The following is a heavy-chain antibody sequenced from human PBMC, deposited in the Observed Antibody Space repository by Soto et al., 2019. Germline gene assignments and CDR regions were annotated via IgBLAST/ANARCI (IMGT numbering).Heavy chain of an antibody. V-gene: IGHV1-46*01. CDR2: INPSGGST. D-gene: IGHD2-2*03. CDR1: GYTFTSYY. CDR3: ARDAVGYCSSTSCYLMTH. Sequence: ASVKVSCKASGYTFTSYYMHWVRQAPGQGLEWMGIINPSGGSTSYAQKFQRRVTMTRDTSTSTVYMELSSLRSEDTAVYYCARDAVGYCSSTSCYLMTHWGQGTLVTVSS. J-gene: IGHJ4*02.